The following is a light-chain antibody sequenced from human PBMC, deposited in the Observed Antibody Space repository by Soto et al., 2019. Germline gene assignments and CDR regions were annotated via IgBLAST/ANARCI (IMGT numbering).Light chain of an antibody. Sequence: QSALTQPASVSGSLGQSITISCTGTGGDVGTYDYVSWYQQHPGKAPKLMIFDVSSRPSGISDRFSGSKSGNTASLTISGLQAEDDADYYCNSYLTNYVAFGGGTKLTVL. CDR2: DVS. V-gene: IGLV2-14*03. CDR3: NSYLTNYVA. J-gene: IGLJ2*01. CDR1: GGDVGTYDY.